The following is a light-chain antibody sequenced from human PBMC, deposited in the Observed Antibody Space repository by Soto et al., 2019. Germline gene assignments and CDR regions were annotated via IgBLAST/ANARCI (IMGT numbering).Light chain of an antibody. J-gene: IGLJ1*01. Sequence: QSVLTQPASVSGTPGQSITICCTGTSSDVGGFNYVSWYQQHPGQAPKLLISEVSNRPSGVSNRFSGSKSGNTASLTISGLQAEDEADYYCSSYTSSNTPLVFGTGTKVTVL. CDR3: SSYTSSNTPLV. CDR2: EVS. CDR1: SSDVGGFNY. V-gene: IGLV2-14*01.